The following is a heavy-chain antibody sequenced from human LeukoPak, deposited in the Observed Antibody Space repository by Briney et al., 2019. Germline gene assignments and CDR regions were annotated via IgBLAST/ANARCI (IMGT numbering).Heavy chain of an antibody. V-gene: IGHV3-21*01. J-gene: IGHJ4*01. D-gene: IGHD1-20*01. CDR2: ISTASDYI. CDR3: ARDVNWNYCDY. CDR1: GFTFSSYE. Sequence: PGGSLRLSCAASGFTFSSYEMNWVRQAPGKGLEWVSSISTASDYIYYADSVKGRFTISRDNAKNSLYLQMSSLRAKDTAVYYCARDVNWNYCDYWGHGTLVTVSS.